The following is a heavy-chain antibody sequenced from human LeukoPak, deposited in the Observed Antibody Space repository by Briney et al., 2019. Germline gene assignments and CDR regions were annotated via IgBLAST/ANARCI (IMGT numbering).Heavy chain of an antibody. CDR2: INPSGGRK. CDR3: ARDGDSSSDY. D-gene: IGHD6-6*01. J-gene: IGHJ4*02. CDR1: GYTFTSYY. V-gene: IGHV1-46*01. Sequence: ASVKVSCKASGYTFTSYYMHWVGQAPGQGLEGMGIINPSGGRKRYAQKFQGRVPMPRDTSTSTVYMELSSLRSEDTAVYYCARDGDSSSDYWGQGTLVTVSS.